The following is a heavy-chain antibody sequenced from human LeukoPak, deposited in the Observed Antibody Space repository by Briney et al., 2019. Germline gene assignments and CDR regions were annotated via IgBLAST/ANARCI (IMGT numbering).Heavy chain of an antibody. CDR3: ARLAFRSNSYISGIDY. J-gene: IGHJ4*02. V-gene: IGHV3-53*01. CDR1: GFTVSSNY. D-gene: IGHD1-14*01. Sequence: GGSXRLSCAASGFTVSSNYMSWVRQAPGKGLEWVSVIYSGGSTYYADSVKGRFIISRDNSKDTVFLQMNSLRAEDTAVYYCARLAFRSNSYISGIDYWGQGTLVTVSS. CDR2: IYSGGST.